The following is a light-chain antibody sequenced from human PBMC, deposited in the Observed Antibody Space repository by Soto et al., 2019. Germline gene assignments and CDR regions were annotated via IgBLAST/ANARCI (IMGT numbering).Light chain of an antibody. CDR2: GDS. V-gene: IGLV1-40*01. Sequence: QSVLTQPPSVSGAPGQRVTISCTGSSSNIGAGYDVNWYQQLPETAPKLLIFGDSNRPSGVPDRFSGSKSGTSASLVITGLQAEDEAAYYCQSNDNGPSRSDVSGTATKVTVL. CDR3: QSNDNGPSRSDV. CDR1: SSNIGAGYD. J-gene: IGLJ1*01.